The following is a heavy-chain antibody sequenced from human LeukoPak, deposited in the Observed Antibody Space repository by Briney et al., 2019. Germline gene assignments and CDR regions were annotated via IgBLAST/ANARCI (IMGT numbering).Heavy chain of an antibody. CDR1: GGSVSSGDYY. Sequence: SQTLSLTCTVSGGSVSSGDYYWSWIRQPPGKGLEWIGYIYYSGSTYYNPSLKSRVTISVDRSKNQFSLRLSSVTAADTAVYYCARDYYGPGSLRYFDLWGRGTLVTVSS. CDR2: IYYSGST. V-gene: IGHV4-30-4*01. D-gene: IGHD3-10*01. CDR3: ARDYYGPGSLRYFDL. J-gene: IGHJ2*01.